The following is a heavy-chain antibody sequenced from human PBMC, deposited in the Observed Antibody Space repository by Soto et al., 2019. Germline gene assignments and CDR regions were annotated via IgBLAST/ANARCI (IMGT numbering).Heavy chain of an antibody. CDR2: ISGSGGST. CDR1: GFTFSSYA. V-gene: IGHV3-23*01. CDR3: AKVTHYDILTGEFDY. D-gene: IGHD3-9*01. Sequence: PGGSLRLSCAASGFTFSSYAMSWVRQAPGKGLEWVSAISGSGGSTYYADSVKGRFTISRDNSKNTLYLQMNSLRAEDTAVYYCAKVTHYDILTGEFDYWGQGTLVTVSS. J-gene: IGHJ4*02.